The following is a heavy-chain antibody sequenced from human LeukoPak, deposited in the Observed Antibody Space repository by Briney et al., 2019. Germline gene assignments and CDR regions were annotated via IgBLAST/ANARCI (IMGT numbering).Heavy chain of an antibody. CDR3: ATTKPLITMVRESSYYMDV. CDR1: GGTFSSYA. CDR2: IIPIFGTA. J-gene: IGHJ6*03. V-gene: IGHV1-69*05. Sequence: ASVKVSCKASGGTFSSYAISWVRQAPGQGLEWMGGIIPIFGTANYAQKFQGRVTITTDESTSTAYLELSSLRSEDTAVYYCATTKPLITMVRESSYYMDVWGKGTTVTVSS. D-gene: IGHD3-10*01.